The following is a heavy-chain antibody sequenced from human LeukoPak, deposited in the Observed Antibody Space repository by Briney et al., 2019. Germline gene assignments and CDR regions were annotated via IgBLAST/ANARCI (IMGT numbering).Heavy chain of an antibody. CDR3: ARDHSDISISGEIINGNWYFDL. CDR2: IWYDGSNK. Sequence: GGSLRLSCAASGFTFSSYGMHWVRQAPGKGLEWVAVIWYDGSNKYYADSVKGRFSISRDNAKNSLYLQMNSLRTEDTAVYFCARDHSDISISGEIINGNWYFDLWGRGTLVTVSS. V-gene: IGHV3-33*01. D-gene: IGHD3-3*01. CDR1: GFTFSSYG. J-gene: IGHJ2*01.